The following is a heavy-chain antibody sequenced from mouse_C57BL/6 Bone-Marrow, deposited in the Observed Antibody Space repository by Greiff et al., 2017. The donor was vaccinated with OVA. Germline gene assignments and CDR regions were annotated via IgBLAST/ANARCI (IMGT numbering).Heavy chain of an antibody. D-gene: IGHD1-1*01. CDR3: ARYGRIGAWFAY. V-gene: IGHV1-55*01. J-gene: IGHJ3*01. CDR2: IYPGSGST. Sequence: VQLQQPGAELVKPGASVKMSCKASGYTFTSYWITWVKQRPGQGLEWIGDIYPGSGSTNYNEKFKSKATLTVDTSSSTAYLQLSSLTSEDSAVYYCARYGRIGAWFAYWGQGTLVTVSA. CDR1: GYTFTSYW.